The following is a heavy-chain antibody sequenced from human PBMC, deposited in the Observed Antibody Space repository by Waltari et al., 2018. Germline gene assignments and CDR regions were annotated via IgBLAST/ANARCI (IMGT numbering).Heavy chain of an antibody. D-gene: IGHD2-21*02. CDR2: IKQDGSEK. Sequence: EVQLVESGGGLFQPGGALRLACSGSGFPFTNHWMSWVRQAPGKGPEWVASIKQDGSEKYYVDSMKGRFTISRDNAKNSLSLQMDSLRAEDTAVYFCARGVTTVEYWGQGTLVTVSS. V-gene: IGHV3-7*04. CDR3: ARGVTTVEY. J-gene: IGHJ4*02. CDR1: GFPFTNHW.